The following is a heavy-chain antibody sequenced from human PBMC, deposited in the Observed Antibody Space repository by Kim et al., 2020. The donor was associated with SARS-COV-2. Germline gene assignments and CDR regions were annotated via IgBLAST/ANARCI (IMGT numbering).Heavy chain of an antibody. V-gene: IGHV3-21*01. CDR1: GFTFSSYS. Sequence: GGSLRLSCAASGFTFSSYSMNWVRQAPGKGLEWVSSISSSSSYIYYADSVKGRFTISRDNAKNSLYLQMNSLRAEDTAVYYCASPSIAAAPRGGQGTLVTVSS. J-gene: IGHJ4*02. CDR3: ASPSIAAAPR. D-gene: IGHD6-13*01. CDR2: ISSSSSYI.